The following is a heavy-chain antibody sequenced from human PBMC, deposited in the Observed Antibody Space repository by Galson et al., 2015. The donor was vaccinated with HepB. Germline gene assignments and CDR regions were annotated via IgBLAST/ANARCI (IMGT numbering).Heavy chain of an antibody. CDR1: GYTFTSYS. V-gene: IGHV1-18*04. D-gene: IGHD5-12*01. J-gene: IGHJ4*02. CDR3: GRGGYGGYALDY. CDR2: ISAYNGHT. Sequence: SVKVSCKASGYTFTSYSISWVRQAPGQGPEWMAWISAYNGHTNYAQKFQGRVTVTTDTSTSTVYMELRSLRADDTAVYYCGRGGYGGYALDYWGQGTRVTVSS.